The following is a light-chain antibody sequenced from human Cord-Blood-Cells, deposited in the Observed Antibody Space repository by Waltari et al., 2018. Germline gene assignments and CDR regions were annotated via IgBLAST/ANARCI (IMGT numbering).Light chain of an antibody. CDR3: QQYYSTPPVT. Sequence: DIVMTQSPDSLAVSLGERATINCKSSQSVLYSSNNKNYLAWYQQKPGQPPKLLIYWASTREAGVPDLFSGSGSGRDFTLTISSVQAEDVAVYYCQQYYSTPPVTFGPGTKVDIK. CDR1: QSVLYSSNNKNY. V-gene: IGKV4-1*01. CDR2: WAS. J-gene: IGKJ3*01.